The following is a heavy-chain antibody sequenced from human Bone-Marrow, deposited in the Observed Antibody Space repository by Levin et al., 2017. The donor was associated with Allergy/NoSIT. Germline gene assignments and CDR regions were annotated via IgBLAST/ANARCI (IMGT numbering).Heavy chain of an antibody. Sequence: SETLSLTCTVSGGSISSGDYYWSWIRQPPGTGLEWIGYIYYSGSTYYNPSLKSRVTISVDTSKNQFSLKLSSVTAADTAVYYCANSGYSYGYVSFIDAFDIWGQGTMVTVSS. D-gene: IGHD5-18*01. V-gene: IGHV4-30-4*01. CDR2: IYYSGST. CDR1: GGSISSGDYY. CDR3: ANSGYSYGYVSFIDAFDI. J-gene: IGHJ3*02.